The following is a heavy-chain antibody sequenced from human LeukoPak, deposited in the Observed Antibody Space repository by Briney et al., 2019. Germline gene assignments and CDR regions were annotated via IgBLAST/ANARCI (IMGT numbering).Heavy chain of an antibody. CDR1: GYTFTSYG. CDR3: ARVHPPAHLYDYVWGSYRYNKGFDY. CDR2: ISAYNGNT. Sequence: ASVKVSCKAFGYTFTSYGISWVRQAPGQGLEWMGWISAYNGNTNYAQKLQGRVTMTTDTSTSTAYMELRSLRSDDTAVYYCARVHPPAHLYDYVWGSYRYNKGFDYWGQGTLVTVSS. V-gene: IGHV1-18*01. D-gene: IGHD3-16*02. J-gene: IGHJ4*02.